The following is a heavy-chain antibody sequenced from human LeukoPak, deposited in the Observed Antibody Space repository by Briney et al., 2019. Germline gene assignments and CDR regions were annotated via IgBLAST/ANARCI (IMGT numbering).Heavy chain of an antibody. Sequence: GGSLRLSCAASGFTFSTSALHRVRQAPGKGLEWVAVISNDGTYKFYAGSVKGRFTISRDNSKNTLYLQMDSLRAEDTAVYYCTTEGAYSDTQGYYGGFFESWGQGTLVTVSS. CDR2: ISNDGTYK. J-gene: IGHJ4*02. CDR3: TTEGAYSDTQGYYGGFFES. D-gene: IGHD3-22*01. CDR1: GFTFSTSA. V-gene: IGHV3-30*01.